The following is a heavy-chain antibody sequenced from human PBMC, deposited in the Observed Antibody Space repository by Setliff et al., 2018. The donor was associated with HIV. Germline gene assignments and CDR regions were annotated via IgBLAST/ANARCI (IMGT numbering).Heavy chain of an antibody. D-gene: IGHD2-2*01. CDR2: INPSGGIT. CDR3: ARAQGYCSSTSCYFQDLFDP. J-gene: IGHJ5*02. Sequence: ASVKVSCKASGYTFTGHYMHWVRQAPGQGLEWMGIINPSGGITSYVRKFQGRVTMTRDTSTSTVYMELSSLRSEDTAVYYCARAQGYCSSTSCYFQDLFDPWGQGTLVTVSS. CDR1: GYTFTGHY. V-gene: IGHV1-46*01.